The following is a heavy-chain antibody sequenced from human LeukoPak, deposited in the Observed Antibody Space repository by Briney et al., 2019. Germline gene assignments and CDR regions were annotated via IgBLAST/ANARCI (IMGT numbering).Heavy chain of an antibody. Sequence: GASVKVSCKASGYSFTGYYMHWVRQAPGQGLEWMGWINPNSGGTNYAQKFQGRVTMTRDTSISTAYMELSRLRSDDTAVYYCARDLDPGNWFDPWGQGTLVTVSS. CDR3: ARDLDPGNWFDP. D-gene: IGHD1-1*01. CDR2: INPNSGGT. J-gene: IGHJ5*02. CDR1: GYSFTGYY. V-gene: IGHV1-2*02.